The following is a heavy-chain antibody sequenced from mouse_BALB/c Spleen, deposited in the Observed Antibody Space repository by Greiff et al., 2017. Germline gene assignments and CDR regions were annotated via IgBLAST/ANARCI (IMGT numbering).Heavy chain of an antibody. CDR1: GFTFSDYY. D-gene: IGHD1-1*01. CDR3: ARGGYYGSSFDY. Sequence: EVMLVESGGGLVKPGGSLKLSCAASGFTFSDYYMYWVRQTPEKRLEWVATISDGGSYSYYPDSVKGRFTISRDNAKNNLYLQMSSLKPEDTAMYYCARGGYYGSSFDYWGQGTTLTVSS. J-gene: IGHJ2*01. V-gene: IGHV5-4*02. CDR2: ISDGGSYS.